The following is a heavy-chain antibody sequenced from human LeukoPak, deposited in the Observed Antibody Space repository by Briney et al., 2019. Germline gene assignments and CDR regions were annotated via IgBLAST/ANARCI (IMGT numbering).Heavy chain of an antibody. Sequence: GGSLRLSCAASGFTFSSYEMNWVRQAPGKGLEWVSYISSSGSTIYYADSVKGRFTISRDNAKNSLYLQMNSLRAEDTAVYYCARGSPGQWLVGGGDYWGQGTLVTVSS. CDR1: GFTFSSYE. CDR2: ISSSGSTI. J-gene: IGHJ4*02. D-gene: IGHD6-19*01. CDR3: ARGSPGQWLVGGGDY. V-gene: IGHV3-48*03.